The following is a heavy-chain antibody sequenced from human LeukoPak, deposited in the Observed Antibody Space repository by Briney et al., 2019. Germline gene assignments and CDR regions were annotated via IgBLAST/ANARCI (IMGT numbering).Heavy chain of an antibody. Sequence: SETLSLTCTVSGGSISSYYWSWIRQPPGKGLEWIGYIYYSGSTNYNPSLKSRVTISVDTSKNQFSLKLSSVTAADTAVYYCARVPPPDFLEWSIRLKAFDIWGQGAMVTVSS. V-gene: IGHV4-59*12. CDR1: GGSISSYY. CDR2: IYYSGST. J-gene: IGHJ3*02. CDR3: ARVPPPDFLEWSIRLKAFDI. D-gene: IGHD3-3*01.